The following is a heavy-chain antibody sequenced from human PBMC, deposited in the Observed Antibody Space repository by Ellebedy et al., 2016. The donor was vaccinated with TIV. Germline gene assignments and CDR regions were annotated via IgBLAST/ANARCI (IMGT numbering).Heavy chain of an antibody. CDR2: ISDFSAYR. D-gene: IGHD2-2*01. Sequence: PGGSLRLSCTASGFTFSDYSMNWVRQAPGKGLEWVSSISDFSAYRFYADSVKGRFTISRDNAKNSLYLQMDSLRAEDTAVYYCARDTVPAALDAFDIWGQGTMVTVSS. V-gene: IGHV3-21*01. J-gene: IGHJ3*02. CDR3: ARDTVPAALDAFDI. CDR1: GFTFSDYS.